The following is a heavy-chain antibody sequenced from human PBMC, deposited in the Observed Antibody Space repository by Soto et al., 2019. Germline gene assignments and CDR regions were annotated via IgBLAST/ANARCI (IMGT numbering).Heavy chain of an antibody. Sequence: GGSLRLSCAASGFTFSSYWMHWVRRVPGKGLVWVSRINRDGSSTTYADSVKGRFTISRDNAKSTLYLQMNSLRAEDTAEYHCTRTVPPNDSSANFVYWGQGA. CDR3: TRTVPPNDSSANFVY. J-gene: IGHJ4*02. D-gene: IGHD3-22*01. CDR1: GFTFSSYW. V-gene: IGHV3-74*01. CDR2: INRDGSST.